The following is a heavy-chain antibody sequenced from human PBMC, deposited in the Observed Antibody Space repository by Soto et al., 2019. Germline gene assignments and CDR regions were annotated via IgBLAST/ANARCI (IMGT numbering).Heavy chain of an antibody. CDR3: AILTAVRSGTYSHPYCFDY. CDR1: GFRVTRYL. D-gene: IGHD1-26*01. V-gene: IGHV5-51*01. CDR2: IYPGDSDT. J-gene: IGHJ4*02. Sequence: GETLKISGTGSGFRVTRYLIGCVRPMPGKGLEWLGVIYPGDSDTRYSPSFRGQVTISADKSISTAYLQWSSLKASDTAMYYCAILTAVRSGTYSHPYCFDYWGQGPLVTVSS.